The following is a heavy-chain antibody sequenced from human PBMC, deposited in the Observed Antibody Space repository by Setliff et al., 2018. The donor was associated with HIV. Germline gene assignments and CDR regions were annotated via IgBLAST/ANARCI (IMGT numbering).Heavy chain of an antibody. V-gene: IGHV4-59*08. CDR2: FSYRGGT. CDR1: GVSVTSHF. J-gene: IGHJ3*02. D-gene: IGHD3-10*01. CDR3: ARHTGIAVVRGLIPDGFDI. Sequence: PSETLSLTCAVSGVSVTSHFWSWIRQPPGKGLEWIGYFSYRGGTNSNPSLKSRVTISVDTSKNHFSLKLSSVTAADTAVYYCARHTGIAVVRGLIPDGFDIWGQGTMVTVSS.